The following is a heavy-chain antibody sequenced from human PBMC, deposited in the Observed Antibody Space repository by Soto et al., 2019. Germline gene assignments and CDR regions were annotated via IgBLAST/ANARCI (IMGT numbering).Heavy chain of an antibody. CDR3: ARVPSEISGYYDSSGYYSSGGMDV. Sequence: SETLSLTCTVSGGSISSYYWSWIRQPPGKGLEWIGYIYYSGSTNYNPSLKSRVTISVDTSKNQFSLKLSSVTAADTAVYYCARVPSEISGYYDSSGYYSSGGMDVWGQGTTVTVSS. V-gene: IGHV4-59*01. D-gene: IGHD3-22*01. J-gene: IGHJ6*02. CDR1: GGSISSYY. CDR2: IYYSGST.